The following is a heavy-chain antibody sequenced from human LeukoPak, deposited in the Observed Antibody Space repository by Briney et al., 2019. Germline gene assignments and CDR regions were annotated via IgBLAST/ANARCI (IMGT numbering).Heavy chain of an antibody. Sequence: SETLSLTCAVYGGSFSVYYWSWIRQPPGKGLEWIGEINHSGSTNYNPSLKSRVTISVDTYKNQFSLKLTSVTAADAAVYYCARHVQDTTMVTPLYYFDYWGQGTLVTVSS. J-gene: IGHJ4*02. CDR3: ARHVQDTTMVTPLYYFDY. V-gene: IGHV4-34*01. CDR2: INHSGST. CDR1: GGSFSVYY. D-gene: IGHD5-18*01.